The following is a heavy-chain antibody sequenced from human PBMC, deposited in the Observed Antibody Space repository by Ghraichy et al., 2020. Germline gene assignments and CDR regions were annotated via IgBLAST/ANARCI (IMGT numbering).Heavy chain of an antibody. CDR1: GGSFSGYY. V-gene: IGHV4-34*01. Sequence: SETLSLTCAVYGGSFSGYYWSWIRQPPGKGLEWIGEINHSGSTNYNPSLKSRVTISVDTSKNQFSLKLSSVTAADTAVYYCASSPGTTLGMDVWGQGTTVTVSS. J-gene: IGHJ6*02. CDR2: INHSGST. D-gene: IGHD1-7*01. CDR3: ASSPGTTLGMDV.